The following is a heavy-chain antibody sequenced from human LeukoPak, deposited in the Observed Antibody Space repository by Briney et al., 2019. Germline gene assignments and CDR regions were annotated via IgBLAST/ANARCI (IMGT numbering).Heavy chain of an antibody. V-gene: IGHV4-38-2*02. CDR1: GYSISSGYY. CDR2: IYHSGST. Sequence: SETLSLTCTVSGYSISSGYYWGWIRQPPGKGLEWIGSIYHSGSTYYNPSLKSRVTISVDTSKNQFSLKLSSVTAADTAVYYCARDFRPYYYDSSGYYYYFDYWGQGTLVAVSS. D-gene: IGHD3-22*01. J-gene: IGHJ4*02. CDR3: ARDFRPYYYDSSGYYYYFDY.